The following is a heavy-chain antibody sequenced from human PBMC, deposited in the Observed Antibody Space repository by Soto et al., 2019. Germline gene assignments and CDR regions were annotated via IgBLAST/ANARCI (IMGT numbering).Heavy chain of an antibody. CDR2: ISGSADST. CDR1: GFTFRSYV. J-gene: IGHJ6*02. Sequence: EVQMLESGGGLVQPGGSLRLSCAASGFTFRSYVTNWVRQAPGKGLEWVSTISGSADSTYYADSVKGRFTISRDNSKNTLPLKRTSLRAEDTAVNYRPKSGQYSGLNMEVWGQGTPVIVSS. V-gene: IGHV3-23*01. CDR3: PKSGQYSGLNMEV. D-gene: IGHD5-18*01.